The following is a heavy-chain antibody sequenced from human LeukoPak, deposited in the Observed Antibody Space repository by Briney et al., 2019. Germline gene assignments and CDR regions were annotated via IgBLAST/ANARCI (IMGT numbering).Heavy chain of an antibody. CDR2: IYYSGST. J-gene: IGHJ5*02. CDR3: ARSVTMVWGVMGFDP. CDR1: GGSISSGDYY. Sequence: SQTLSLTCTVSGGSISSGDYYWSWIRQPPGKGLEWIGYIYYSGSTYYNPSLKSRVTISVDTSKNQFSLKLSSVTAADTAVYYCARSVTMVWGVMGFDPWGQGTLVTVSS. D-gene: IGHD3-10*01. V-gene: IGHV4-30-4*01.